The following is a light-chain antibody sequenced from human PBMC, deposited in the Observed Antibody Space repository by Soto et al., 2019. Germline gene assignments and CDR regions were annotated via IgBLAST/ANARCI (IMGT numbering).Light chain of an antibody. CDR3: QQYNSFAPYS. CDR1: QSISFW. V-gene: IGKV1-5*01. J-gene: IGKJ2*03. Sequence: DIQMTQSPSTLSASVGDRVTITCRSSQSISFWLAWYQQKPGTAPKLLIYDASTLYSGVPSRFSGSRSGTEFTLTISSLQPDDFGSYYCQQYNSFAPYSFGQGTKLE. CDR2: DAS.